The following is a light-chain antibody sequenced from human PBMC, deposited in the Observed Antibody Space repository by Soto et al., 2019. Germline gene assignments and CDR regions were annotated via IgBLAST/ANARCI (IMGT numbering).Light chain of an antibody. J-gene: IGKJ1*01. CDR3: QQYNDWPPRWT. CDR2: SAS. CDR1: QSVSTY. Sequence: EIVMTQSPATLSVSPGERATLSCRASQSVSTYLAWNQQKPGQAPRLLIYSASTRATGIPARFSGGGSGTGFTLIISSLQSEDFAVYNCQQYNDWPPRWTFGQGNKVEIK. V-gene: IGKV3-15*01.